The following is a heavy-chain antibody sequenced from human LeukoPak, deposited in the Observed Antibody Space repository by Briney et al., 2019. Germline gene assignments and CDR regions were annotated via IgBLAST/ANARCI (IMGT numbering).Heavy chain of an antibody. D-gene: IGHD3-3*01. Sequence: GGSLSLSCAASGFTFSNSAMSWVRHAQGTGLERVSSMSKSGSNTYYAHSMKARFTMSRDTSKNTLLLQMISLRAEDAAVYYCAKEQSYYDFWSGYYLYYFDYWGQGTLVTVSS. V-gene: IGHV3-23*01. J-gene: IGHJ4*02. CDR2: MSKSGSNT. CDR1: GFTFSNSA. CDR3: AKEQSYYDFWSGYYLYYFDY.